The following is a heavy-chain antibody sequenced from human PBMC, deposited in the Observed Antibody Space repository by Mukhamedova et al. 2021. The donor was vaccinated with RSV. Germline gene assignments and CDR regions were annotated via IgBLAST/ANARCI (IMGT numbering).Heavy chain of an antibody. V-gene: IGHV3-48*04. J-gene: IGHJ4*02. D-gene: IGHD6-13*01. CDR3: ARGGAAAGTTFDY. CDR2: ISSSSSTI. Sequence: GLEWVSYISSSSSTIYYAASVKGRFTISRDNAKNSLYLQMNSLRAEDTAVYYCARGGAAAGTTFDYWGQGTLVTVSS.